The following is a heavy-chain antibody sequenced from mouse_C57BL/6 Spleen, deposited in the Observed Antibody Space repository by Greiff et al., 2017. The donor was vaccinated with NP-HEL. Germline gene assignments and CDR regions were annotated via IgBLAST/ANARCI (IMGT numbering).Heavy chain of an antibody. V-gene: IGHV1-82*01. Sequence: LQQSGPELVKPGASVKISCKASGYAFSSSWMNWVKQRPGKGLEWIGRIYPGDGDTNYNGKFKGKATLTADKSSSTAYMQLSSLTSEDSAVYFCARGRFYYDYDGGDYYAMDYWGQGTSVTVSS. D-gene: IGHD2-4*01. CDR1: GYAFSSSW. J-gene: IGHJ4*01. CDR3: ARGRFYYDYDGGDYYAMDY. CDR2: IYPGDGDT.